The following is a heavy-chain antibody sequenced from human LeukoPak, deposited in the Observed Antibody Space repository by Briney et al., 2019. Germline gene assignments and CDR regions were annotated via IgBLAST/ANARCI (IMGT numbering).Heavy chain of an antibody. CDR1: GYTFTAYF. V-gene: IGHV1-2*02. CDR3: ARGDRYCISTNCSPDY. Sequence: GASVKVSCKASGYTFTAYFMHWVRQAPGPGLEWMGWINPYSGGRNDAQKFQGRVTMTRDTSISTAYMELSRLRSDDTAVYYCARGDRYCISTNCSPDYWGQGTLVTVSS. CDR2: INPYSGGR. J-gene: IGHJ4*02. D-gene: IGHD2-2*01.